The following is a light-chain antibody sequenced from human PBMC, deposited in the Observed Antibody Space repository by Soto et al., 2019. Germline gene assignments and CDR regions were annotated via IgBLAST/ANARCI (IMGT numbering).Light chain of an antibody. CDR1: RSDIGGYNY. CDR3: TSFTSSITYV. J-gene: IGLJ1*01. V-gene: IGLV2-14*03. Sequence: QSALTQPASVSGSPGQSITISCTGSRSDIGGYNYVSWYQQHPGKAPRVIIYEVTYRPAGVSNRFSGSKSGNTAYLTISGLQAEDEADYYCTSFTSSITYVFGSGTKLTVL. CDR2: EVT.